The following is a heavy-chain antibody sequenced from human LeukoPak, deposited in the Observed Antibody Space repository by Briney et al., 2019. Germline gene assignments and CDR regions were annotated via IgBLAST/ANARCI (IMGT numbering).Heavy chain of an antibody. V-gene: IGHV1-8*01. CDR2: MNQNRGNT. J-gene: IGHJ4*02. CDR1: GYTFTSYD. D-gene: IGHD3-3*01. Sequence: ASVKVSCKASGYTFTSYDINWVRQATGQGLEWVGWMNQNRGNTDYAHKFQGRVTMTRNTSISTAYMELSSLRSEDTAVYYCAIGFGRTIFGVVTAIDYWGQGTLVTVSS. CDR3: AIGFGRTIFGVVTAIDY.